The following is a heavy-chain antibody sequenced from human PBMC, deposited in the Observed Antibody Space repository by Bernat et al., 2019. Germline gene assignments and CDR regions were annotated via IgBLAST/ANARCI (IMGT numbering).Heavy chain of an antibody. Sequence: EVQLVESGGGLVQPGGSLRLSCAASGFSFSSYWMHWVRQAPGKGLVWVSRIKGDGSSSNYADSVKGRFTISRDNAKKTLYLQLNSLRTEDTAVYYCARQYDHWGQGTMVTVSS. CDR1: GFSFSSYW. CDR2: IKGDGSSS. V-gene: IGHV3-74*01. J-gene: IGHJ4*02. CDR3: ARQYDH. D-gene: IGHD3-3*01.